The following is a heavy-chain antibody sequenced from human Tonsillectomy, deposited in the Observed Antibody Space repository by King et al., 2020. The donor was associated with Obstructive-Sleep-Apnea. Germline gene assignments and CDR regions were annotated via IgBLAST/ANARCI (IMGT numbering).Heavy chain of an antibody. D-gene: IGHD6-13*01. CDR2: IYYSGST. CDR3: ARRFGIAAAGWVDY. V-gene: IGHV4-39*01. J-gene: IGHJ4*02. CDR1: GGSISSSGYY. Sequence: QLQESGPGPVKPSETLSLTCTVSGGSISSSGYYWDWIRQPPGTGLEWIGSIYYSGSTYYSPSLKSRVPISVDTSKKQFSLKLSSVTAADTAVYYCARRFGIAAAGWVDYWGQGTLVTVSS.